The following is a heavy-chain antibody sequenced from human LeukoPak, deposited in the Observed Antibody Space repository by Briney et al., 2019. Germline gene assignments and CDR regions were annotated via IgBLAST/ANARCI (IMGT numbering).Heavy chain of an antibody. V-gene: IGHV3-23*01. Sequence: GGSLRLSCAASGFTFSSYAMSWVRQAPGKGLEWVSGISGSGGRTYYADSVKGRFTISRDNSKNTLYLQMNSLRAGDTAIYYCAKDGGTDDVYYFDYWGQGTLVTVSS. CDR2: ISGSGGRT. CDR1: GFTFSSYA. J-gene: IGHJ4*02. CDR3: AKDGGTDDVYYFDY. D-gene: IGHD1-1*01.